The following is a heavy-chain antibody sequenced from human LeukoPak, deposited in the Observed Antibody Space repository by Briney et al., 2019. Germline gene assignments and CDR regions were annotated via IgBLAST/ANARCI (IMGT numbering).Heavy chain of an antibody. CDR1: GFTFSSYG. CDR3: ARDLGRDVPPKNWFDP. D-gene: IGHD1-26*01. CDR2: IWYDGSNK. J-gene: IGHJ5*02. V-gene: IGHV3-33*01. Sequence: GGSLRLSCAASGFTFSSYGMHWVRQGPGKGLEWVAVIWYDGSNKYYADSVKGRFTISRDNSRNTLYLQMNSLRAEDTAVYYCARDLGRDVPPKNWFDPWGQGTLVTASS.